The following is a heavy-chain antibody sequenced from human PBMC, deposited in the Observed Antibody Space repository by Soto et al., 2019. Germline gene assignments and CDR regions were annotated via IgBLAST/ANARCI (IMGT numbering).Heavy chain of an antibody. J-gene: IGHJ4*02. V-gene: IGHV3-7*01. D-gene: IGHD6-13*01. CDR3: ARDHRTSWSASDY. Sequence: EVQLVESGGGLVQPGGSLRLSCAASGFTFSDYWMTWVRQAPGKGLEWVANIKPDGSDKYYVDSMKGRFTISRDNAKNSVFLQMASLRVEDTAMYYCARDHRTSWSASDYWGQGTLVTVSS. CDR2: IKPDGSDK. CDR1: GFTFSDYW.